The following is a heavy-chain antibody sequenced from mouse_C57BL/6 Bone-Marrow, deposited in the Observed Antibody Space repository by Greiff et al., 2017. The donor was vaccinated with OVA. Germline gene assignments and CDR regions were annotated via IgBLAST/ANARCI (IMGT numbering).Heavy chain of an antibody. V-gene: IGHV1-50*01. CDR3: ARYYYGSRKYFDV. Sequence: QVQLQQPGAELVKPGASVKLSCKASGYTFTSYWMQWVKQRPGQGLEWIGEIDPSDSYTNYNQKFKGKATLTVDTSSSTAYMQLSSLTSEDSAVYYCARYYYGSRKYFDVWGTGTTVTVSS. D-gene: IGHD1-1*01. CDR2: IDPSDSYT. J-gene: IGHJ1*03. CDR1: GYTFTSYW.